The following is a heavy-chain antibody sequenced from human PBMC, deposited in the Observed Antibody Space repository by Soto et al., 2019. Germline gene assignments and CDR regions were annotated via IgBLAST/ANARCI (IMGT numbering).Heavy chain of an antibody. CDR2: IYPGDSDI. CDR1: GYSFTKYW. J-gene: IGHJ5*02. CDR3: ARQYFYDNSGYYH. D-gene: IGHD3-22*01. Sequence: GESLKISCKGSGYSFTKYWIAWVRQMPGKGLEWMGIIYPGDSDIRYSPSFQGQVTFSADKSISTAYLQWSSLKASDTAMYYCARQYFYDNSGYYHWGQGTLVTVSS. V-gene: IGHV5-51*01.